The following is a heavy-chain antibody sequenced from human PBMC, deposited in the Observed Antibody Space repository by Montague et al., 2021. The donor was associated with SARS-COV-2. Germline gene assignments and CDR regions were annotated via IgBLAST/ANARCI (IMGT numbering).Heavy chain of an antibody. CDR2: INSDGSNT. CDR3: ARGEYSGYDFPSGMDV. V-gene: IGHV3-74*01. CDR1: GFTFSSYW. Sequence: SLRLSWAASGFTFSSYWMHWVRQAPGKGLVWVSRINSDGSNTSYADSVKGRFTISRDNAKNTLYLQMNSLRAEDTAVYYCARGEYSGYDFPSGMDVWGQGTTVTVSS. J-gene: IGHJ6*02. D-gene: IGHD5-12*01.